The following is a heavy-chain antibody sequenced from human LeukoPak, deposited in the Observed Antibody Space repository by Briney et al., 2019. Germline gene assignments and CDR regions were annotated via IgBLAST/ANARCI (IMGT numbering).Heavy chain of an antibody. J-gene: IGHJ6*02. V-gene: IGHV3-21*01. CDR2: ISSSSSYI. Sequence: GGSLRLSCAASGFTFSSYSMNWVRQAPGKGLEWVSSISSSSSYIYYADSVKGRFTISRDNAKNSLYLQMNSLRAEDTVVYYCATDPTSGWVPPYGMDVWGQGTTVTVSS. CDR3: ATDPTSGWVPPYGMDV. D-gene: IGHD2-15*01. CDR1: GFTFSSYS.